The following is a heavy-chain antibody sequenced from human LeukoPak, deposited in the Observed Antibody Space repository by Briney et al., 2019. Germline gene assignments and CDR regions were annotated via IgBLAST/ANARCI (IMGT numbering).Heavy chain of an antibody. J-gene: IGHJ4*02. CDR1: GDSVSSGSFY. D-gene: IGHD6-6*01. CDR2: IYYTGNT. Sequence: SETLSLTCTVSGDSVSSGSFYWTWIRQPPGKGLEWIGYIYYTGNTNSNPSLKSRVTISLDTSKSQFSLKLNSVTAADTAVYYCARGHYSSLVYWGQGTLVTVSS. CDR3: ARGHYSSLVY. V-gene: IGHV4-61*01.